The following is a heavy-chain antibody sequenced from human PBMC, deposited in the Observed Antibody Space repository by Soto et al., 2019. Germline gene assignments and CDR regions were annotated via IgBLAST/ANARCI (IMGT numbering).Heavy chain of an antibody. V-gene: IGHV1-8*01. J-gene: IGHJ4*02. Sequence: ASVKVSCKASGDTFIKYDINWVRQATGQGLEWMGWMNPSNGNAGYAQNFRGRVTMTTDTSTSTAYTELRSLRSDDTAVYYCARDHYGDPTGYWGQGTLVTVSS. CDR1: GDTFIKYD. D-gene: IGHD4-17*01. CDR3: ARDHYGDPTGY. CDR2: MNPSNGNA.